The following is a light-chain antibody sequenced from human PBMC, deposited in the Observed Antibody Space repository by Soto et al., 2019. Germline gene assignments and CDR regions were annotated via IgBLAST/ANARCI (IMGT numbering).Light chain of an antibody. CDR2: GAS. CDR3: QQYSSSPPEFT. V-gene: IGKV3-20*01. J-gene: IGKJ3*01. Sequence: EIVLTQSPGTLSVSPGERVTLSCRASQSVSSNYLAWYQQRPGQAPRLVIFGASYRATGIPDRFSGSGSGTDFALTISRLEREDFAVYYCQQYSSSPPEFTFGPGTKVDSK. CDR1: QSVSSNY.